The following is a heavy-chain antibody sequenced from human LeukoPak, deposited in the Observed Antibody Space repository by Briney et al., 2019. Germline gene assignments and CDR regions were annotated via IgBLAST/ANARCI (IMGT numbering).Heavy chain of an antibody. D-gene: IGHD6-13*01. Sequence: GGSLRLSCAASGFTFDDYGMSWVRQAPGKGLEWVSGINWNGGSTGYADSVKGRFAISRDNAKNSLYLQMNSLRAEDTALYYCARGGGTIAAAGTEHFDYWGQGTLVTVSS. CDR1: GFTFDDYG. J-gene: IGHJ4*02. V-gene: IGHV3-20*04. CDR2: INWNGGST. CDR3: ARGGGTIAAAGTEHFDY.